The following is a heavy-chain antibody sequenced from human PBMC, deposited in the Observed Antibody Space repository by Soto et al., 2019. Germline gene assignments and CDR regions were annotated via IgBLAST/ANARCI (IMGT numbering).Heavy chain of an antibody. CDR3: XXXXKVALSGNPFDY. CDR1: GASLSSYY. Sequence: PSETLSLTCTVSGASLSSYYWSWMRQPPGKGLEYIGYINYSGNTNYNPSLKSRVTISIDTSKNQFSLKLSSVTAAXTAVYYCXXXXKVALSGNPFDYWSQGTLVIVS. J-gene: IGHJ4*02. CDR2: INYSGNT. V-gene: IGHV4-59*08. D-gene: IGHD6-19*01.